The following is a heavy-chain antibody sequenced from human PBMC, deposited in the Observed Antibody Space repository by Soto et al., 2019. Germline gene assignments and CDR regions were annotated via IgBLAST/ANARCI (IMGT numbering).Heavy chain of an antibody. V-gene: IGHV4-34*01. Sequence: PSETLSLTCAVYGGSFSGYYWSWIRQPPGKGLEWIGEINHSGSTNYNPSLKSRVTISVDTSKNQFSLKLSSVTAADTAVYYCARDRGRRYYDILTGVYGMDVWGQGTTVTDS. J-gene: IGHJ6*02. CDR3: ARDRGRRYYDILTGVYGMDV. CDR1: GGSFSGYY. D-gene: IGHD3-9*01. CDR2: INHSGST.